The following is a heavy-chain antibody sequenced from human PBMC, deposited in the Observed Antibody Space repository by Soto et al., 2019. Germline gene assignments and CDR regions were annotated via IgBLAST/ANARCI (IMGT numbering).Heavy chain of an antibody. D-gene: IGHD3-22*01. V-gene: IGHV4-34*01. Sequence: SETLSLTCAVYGGSFSGYDWTWIRQPPGTGLEWIGEINHSGSTNYNPSLKSRVTISVDTSKNQFSLRLSSVTASDTAVYYCASLYYYDSSVQYDYWGQGTLVTVSS. CDR3: ASLYYYDSSVQYDY. CDR1: GGSFSGYD. CDR2: INHSGST. J-gene: IGHJ4*02.